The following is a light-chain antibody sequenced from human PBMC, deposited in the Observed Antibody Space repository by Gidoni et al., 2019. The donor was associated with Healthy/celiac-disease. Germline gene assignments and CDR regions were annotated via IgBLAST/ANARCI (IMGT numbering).Light chain of an antibody. V-gene: IGKV1-39*01. Sequence: DIQMTQSPSSLSASVGDRVNITCRASQRISSYLNWYQQKPGKAPKLQTYAASSLQSGVPSRFSGSGSGTDFTLTISGLLPEDFAAFYFLRSFGPGTKVEIK. CDR3: LRS. CDR2: AAS. J-gene: IGKJ1*01. CDR1: QRISSY.